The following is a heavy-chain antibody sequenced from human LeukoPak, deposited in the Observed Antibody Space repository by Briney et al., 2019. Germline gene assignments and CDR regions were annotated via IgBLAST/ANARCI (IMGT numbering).Heavy chain of an antibody. CDR2: IIPMFGTA. D-gene: IGHD2-15*01. J-gene: IGHJ4*02. Sequence: SVKVSCKASGGTFSSYAISWVRQAPGQGLEWMGRIIPMFGTANYAQKFQGRVTIPTDDSTSTAYMELSSLRSEDTAVYYCARDGPLGYCSGGSCYSGYWGQGTLVTVSS. CDR1: GGTFSSYA. CDR3: ARDGPLGYCSGGSCYSGY. V-gene: IGHV1-69*05.